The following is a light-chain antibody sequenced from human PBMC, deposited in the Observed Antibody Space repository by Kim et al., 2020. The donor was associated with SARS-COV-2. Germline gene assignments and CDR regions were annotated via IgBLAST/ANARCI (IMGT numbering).Light chain of an antibody. V-gene: IGKV1-17*01. CDR2: AAS. J-gene: IGKJ1*01. Sequence: SASVGDRVTITCRASQGIGNDLGWYQQRPGKAPKRLIYAASILQSGVPSRFSGSGSGTEFTLTISGLHPEDFATYYCLQHLNYPWTFGQGTKVEI. CDR3: LQHLNYPWT. CDR1: QGIGND.